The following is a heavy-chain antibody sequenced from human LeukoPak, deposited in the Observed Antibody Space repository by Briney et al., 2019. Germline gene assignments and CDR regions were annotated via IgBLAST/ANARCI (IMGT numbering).Heavy chain of an antibody. D-gene: IGHD4-17*01. Sequence: GESLKISCKSSGYKFTSYWIGWVRQMPGKGLEWMGTIYPGDSDTRYSPSFQGQVTISADKSVSAAYLQWSSLEASDTAMYYCARLYGDYGPIDSWGQGTLVTVSS. V-gene: IGHV5-51*01. CDR1: GYKFTSYW. J-gene: IGHJ4*02. CDR2: IYPGDSDT. CDR3: ARLYGDYGPIDS.